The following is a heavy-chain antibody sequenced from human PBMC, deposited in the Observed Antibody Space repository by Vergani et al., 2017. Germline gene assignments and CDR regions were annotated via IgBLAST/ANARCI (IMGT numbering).Heavy chain of an antibody. J-gene: IGHJ4*02. CDR3: ARVSRAAGYSLPYS. V-gene: IGHV4-61*02. CDR1: GASMSSVGYY. CDR2: ILGSGTA. D-gene: IGHD6-13*01. Sequence: QVQLQESGPGLVKPSQTLSLTCTVSGASMSSVGYYWTWLRQSEGQRLEWSGDILGSGTANYNPSFQGRVSMSVATSQNQFSLTLSSVNATDTAEYYCARVSRAAGYSLPYSWGQGTRVTVSS.